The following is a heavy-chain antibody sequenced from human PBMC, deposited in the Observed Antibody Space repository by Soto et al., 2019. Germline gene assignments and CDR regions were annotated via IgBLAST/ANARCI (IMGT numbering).Heavy chain of an antibody. J-gene: IGHJ5*02. Sequence: ASVNGSCKGSGCTFPRQGFRLVGQAPGQAPEGMGWISAYNGNTNPAQKLPGRVTMPTAPSTSPAYMELRSLRSDDTAVYYCAIVYCSSTSCHGWFAPWGQRPLVTVSS. V-gene: IGHV1-18*01. CDR2: ISAYNGNT. CDR1: GCTFPRQG. D-gene: IGHD2-2*01. CDR3: AIVYCSSTSCHGWFAP.